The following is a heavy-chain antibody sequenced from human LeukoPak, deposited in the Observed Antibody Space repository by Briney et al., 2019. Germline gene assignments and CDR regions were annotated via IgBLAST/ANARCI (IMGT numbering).Heavy chain of an antibody. J-gene: IGHJ4*02. CDR2: IYSGGST. CDR3: AKKAPEYNYNYYFDY. CDR1: GFTFSDAW. Sequence: PGGSLRLSCAASGFTFSDAWMSWVRQAPGKGLEWASVIYSGGSTYYADSVKGQFTISRDNSKNTLYPQMNSLRAEETAVYYCAKKAPEYNYNYYFDYWGQGTLVTVSS. V-gene: IGHV3-53*01. D-gene: IGHD5-18*01.